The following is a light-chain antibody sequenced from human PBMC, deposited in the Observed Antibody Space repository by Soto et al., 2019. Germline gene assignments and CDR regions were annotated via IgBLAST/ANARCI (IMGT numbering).Light chain of an antibody. CDR1: MREVGGYNY. CDR3: RSYTSSSTYV. Sequence: QPACVFRSPGQSGTISCTGTMREVGGYNYVSWYQQHPGKAPKLMIYEVSNRPSGVSNRFSGSKSGNTASLTISGLQAEDEADYYCRSYTSSSTYVFGTWTKVTVL. CDR2: EVS. V-gene: IGLV2-14*01. J-gene: IGLJ1*01.